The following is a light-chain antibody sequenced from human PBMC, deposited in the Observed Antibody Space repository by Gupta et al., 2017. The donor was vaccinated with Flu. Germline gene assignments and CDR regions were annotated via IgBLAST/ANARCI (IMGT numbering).Light chain of an antibody. CDR2: STD. CDR3: MLYLGGGIVL. J-gene: IGLJ2*01. CDR1: SGSVSTSNS. Sequence: TITLTCGLSSGSVSTSNSPSWYQQTPGQAPRTLIYSTDTRSSGVPDRFSGSILGNKAALTITGAQTDDESDYYCMLYLGGGIVLFGGGTKLTVL. V-gene: IGLV8-61*01.